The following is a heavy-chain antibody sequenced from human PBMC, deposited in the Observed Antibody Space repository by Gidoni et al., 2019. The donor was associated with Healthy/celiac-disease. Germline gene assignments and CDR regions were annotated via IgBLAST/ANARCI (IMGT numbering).Heavy chain of an antibody. V-gene: IGHV4-59*13. D-gene: IGHD3-3*01. CDR3: ARADYDFWGYGMDV. CDR2: IYYSGST. Sequence: QVQLQEPGPRLVKPSQTLSLTCTVSGASISSYYWSWIRQPPGKGLEWIGYIYYSGSTNYNPSLKSRVTISVDTSKNQFSLKLSAVTAADTAVYYCARADYDFWGYGMDVWGQGTTVTVSS. J-gene: IGHJ6*02. CDR1: GASISSYY.